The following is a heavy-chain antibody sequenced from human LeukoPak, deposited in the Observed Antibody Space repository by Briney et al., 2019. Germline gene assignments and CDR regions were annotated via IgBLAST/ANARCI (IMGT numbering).Heavy chain of an antibody. CDR1: GGSISSSSYY. CDR3: ARDTYGDLFDY. J-gene: IGHJ4*02. D-gene: IGHD4-17*01. CDR2: IYYSGIT. V-gene: IGHV4-39*07. Sequence: SETLSLTCTVSGGSISSSSYYWGWIRQPPGKGLEWIGSIYYSGITYYNPSLKSRVTISVDTSKNQFSLKLSSVTAADTAVYYCARDTYGDLFDYWGQGTLVTVSS.